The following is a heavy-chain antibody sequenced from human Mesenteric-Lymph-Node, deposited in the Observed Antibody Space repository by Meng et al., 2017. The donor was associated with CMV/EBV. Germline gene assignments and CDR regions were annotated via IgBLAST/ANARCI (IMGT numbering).Heavy chain of an antibody. J-gene: IGHJ4*02. CDR1: GYSFTSYW. CDR2: IYPGDSDT. CDR3: ARRPLYDFWSGYYTYYFDY. Sequence: KVSCKGSGYSFTSYWIGWVRQMPGKGLEWMGIIYPGDSDTRYSPSFQGQVTISADKSISTAYLQWSSLKASDTAMYYCARRPLYDFWSGYYTYYFDYWGQGTLVTSPQ. D-gene: IGHD3-3*01. V-gene: IGHV5-51*01.